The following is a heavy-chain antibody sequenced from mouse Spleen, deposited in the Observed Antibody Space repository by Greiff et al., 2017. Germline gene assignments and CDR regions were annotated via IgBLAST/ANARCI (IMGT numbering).Heavy chain of an antibody. D-gene: IGHD2-13*01. CDR1: GYTFTEYT. CDR3: ARHEGDYGDYWFAY. CDR2: LYPGSGSI. J-gene: IGHJ3*01. V-gene: IGHV1-62-2*01. Sequence: VQLQQSGAELVKPGASVKLSCKVSGYTFTEYTIHWVKQRSGQGLEWIGWLYPGSGSIKNNEKFTNKATLTADKYSSTVYMVLSRLTSEDATVYFCARHEGDYGDYWFAYWGQGTLVTVSA.